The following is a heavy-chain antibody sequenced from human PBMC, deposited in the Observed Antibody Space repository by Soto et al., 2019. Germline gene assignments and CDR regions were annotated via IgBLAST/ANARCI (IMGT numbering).Heavy chain of an antibody. Sequence: ASVKVSCKASGYTFTSYAMHWVRQAPGQRLEWMGWINAGNGNTKYSQKFQGRVTITRDTSASTAYMELSSLRSEDTAVYYCARDHGSSWVIYYYYYGMDVWGQGTTVTV. CDR3: ARDHGSSWVIYYYYYGMDV. D-gene: IGHD6-13*01. J-gene: IGHJ6*02. V-gene: IGHV1-3*01. CDR2: INAGNGNT. CDR1: GYTFTSYA.